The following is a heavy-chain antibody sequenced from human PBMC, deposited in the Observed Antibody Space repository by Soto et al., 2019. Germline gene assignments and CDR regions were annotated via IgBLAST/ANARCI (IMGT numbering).Heavy chain of an antibody. CDR1: GFTCSSEW. D-gene: IGHD3-3*01. V-gene: IGHV3-7*04. CDR3: ARVYDFWTRHYSSYYTDV. CDR2: IKQDGSEK. J-gene: IGHJ6*03. Sequence: GGSLRLACAASGFTCSSEWMSWVRQAPGKGLEWVANIKQDGSEKYYVDSVKGRFTISRDNAKNSLYLQMNSLRAEDTAVYYCARVYDFWTRHYSSYYTDVWGTGTTVTLSS.